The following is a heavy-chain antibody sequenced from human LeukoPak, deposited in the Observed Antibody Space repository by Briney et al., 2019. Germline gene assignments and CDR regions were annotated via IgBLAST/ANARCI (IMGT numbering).Heavy chain of an antibody. CDR2: ISYDGSNK. V-gene: IGHV3-30-3*01. CDR1: GFTFSSYS. Sequence: QSGGSLRLSCAASGFTFSSYSMHWVRQAPGKGLEWVEIISYDGSNKYYADSVKGRFTISRDNSKNTLYLQMNSLRAEDTAVYHCARPLSSSWGDAFDIWGQGTMVTVSS. J-gene: IGHJ3*02. CDR3: ARPLSSSWGDAFDI. D-gene: IGHD6-13*01.